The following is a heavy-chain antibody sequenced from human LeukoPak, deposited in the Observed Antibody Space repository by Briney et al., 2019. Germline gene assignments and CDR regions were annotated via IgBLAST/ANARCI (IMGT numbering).Heavy chain of an antibody. J-gene: IGHJ6*02. CDR2: ISYDGNNK. CDR3: AKDRLYYYYGVDV. D-gene: IGHD6-6*01. CDR1: GFTFSSYG. Sequence: GRSLRLSCAASGFTFSSYGMHWVRQAPGKGLEWVAVISYDGNNKYYADSVKGRFTISRDDSKNTLFLQMNSLRAEDTAVYYCAKDRLYYYYGVDVWGQGTTVTVSS. V-gene: IGHV3-30*18.